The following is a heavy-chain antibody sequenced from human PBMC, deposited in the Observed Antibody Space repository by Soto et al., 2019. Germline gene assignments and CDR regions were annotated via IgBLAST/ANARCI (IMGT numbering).Heavy chain of an antibody. CDR2: INHSGST. V-gene: IGHV4-34*01. CDR1: GGSFSGYY. J-gene: IGHJ5*02. Sequence: TSETLSLTCAVYGGSFSGYYCSWIRQPPGKGLEWIGEINHSGSTNYNPSLKSRVTISVDTSKNQFSLKLSSVTAADTAVYYCARGFPRWFDPWGQGTLVTVSS. CDR3: ARGFPRWFDP.